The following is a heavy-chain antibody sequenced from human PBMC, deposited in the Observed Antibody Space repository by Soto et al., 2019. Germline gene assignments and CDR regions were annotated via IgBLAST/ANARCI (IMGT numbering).Heavy chain of an antibody. CDR1: GYTFSNYG. J-gene: IGHJ5*02. CDR3: ARVAPGAEAWFGH. CDR2: ISLYSDGT. V-gene: IGHV1-18*01. D-gene: IGHD2-2*01. Sequence: ASVKVSCTTSGYTFSNYGITWVRQAPGQPLEWLGWISLYSDGTNYAQKFQGRVSMTTDTSTTTAYMELRSLRSDDTAVYYCARVAPGAEAWFGHWGHGILVDVPP.